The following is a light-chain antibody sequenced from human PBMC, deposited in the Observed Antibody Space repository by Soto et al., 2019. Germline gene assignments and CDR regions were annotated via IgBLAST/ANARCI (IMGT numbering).Light chain of an antibody. CDR1: QDISNY. CDR3: QQYDNLPL. Sequence: IQLTQSPSSLSASVGDRVTINCQASQDISNYLNWYQQKPGKAPKLLIYDASNLETGVPSRFSGSGSGTDFTFTISCLQPEDIATYHCQQYDNLPLFGGGTKVDIK. CDR2: DAS. J-gene: IGKJ4*01. V-gene: IGKV1-33*01.